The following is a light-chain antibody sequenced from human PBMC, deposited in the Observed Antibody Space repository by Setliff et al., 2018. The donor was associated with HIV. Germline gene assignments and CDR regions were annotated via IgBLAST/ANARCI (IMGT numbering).Light chain of an antibody. CDR2: DFN. V-gene: IGLV2-11*01. J-gene: IGLJ2*01. Sequence: QSALTQPRSVSGSPGQSVTISCTGSTSHVADDNYVSWYQHHPGKGPKLLIFDFNKRPSWVPDRFSGSKSDNTASLTISGLQTEDEADYYCCPYAGNYIRIFGGGTKVTVL. CDR1: TSHVADDNY. CDR3: CPYAGNYIRI.